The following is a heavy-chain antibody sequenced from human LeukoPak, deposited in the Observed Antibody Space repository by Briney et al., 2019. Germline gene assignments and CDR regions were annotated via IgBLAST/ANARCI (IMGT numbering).Heavy chain of an antibody. V-gene: IGHV3-7*03. J-gene: IGHJ4*02. CDR1: GFTFSSYW. Sequence: GGSLRLSCAASGFTFSSYWMSWVRQAPGQGLEWVANIKQDGSEKYYEDSVKGRFTISRDNAKNSLYLQMNSLRAEETAVYYCARGRIAAARVFDYWGQGTLVTVSS. CDR3: ARGRIAAARVFDY. D-gene: IGHD6-13*01. CDR2: IKQDGSEK.